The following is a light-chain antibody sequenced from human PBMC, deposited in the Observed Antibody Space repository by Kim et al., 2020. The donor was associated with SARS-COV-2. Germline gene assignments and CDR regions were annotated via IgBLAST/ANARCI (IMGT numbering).Light chain of an antibody. CDR1: DIGTKS. J-gene: IGLJ3*02. V-gene: IGLV3-21*04. CDR2: YDT. CDR3: QVWDSGSDQWV. Sequence: SYELTQPPSVSEAPGKTATITCGGDDIGTKSAHWYQQKPGQAPVLVIYYDTDRPSGIPERFSASNSGNTATLTVSRVEAGDEADYYCQVWDSGSDQWVFGGGTQLTVL.